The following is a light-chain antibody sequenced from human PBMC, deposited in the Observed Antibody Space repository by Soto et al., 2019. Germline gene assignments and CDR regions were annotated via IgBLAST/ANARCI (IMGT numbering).Light chain of an antibody. CDR3: QSYDSSLSVV. J-gene: IGLJ2*01. V-gene: IGLV1-40*01. CDR2: GNS. CDR1: SSNIGAGYD. Sequence: QSVLTQPPSVSGAPGQRVTISCTGSSSNIGAGYDVHWYQQLPGTAPKLLIYGNSNRPSGVPDRFSGSKSGTSASLAITGPKAEDEADYYCQSYDSSLSVVFGGGTKLTVL.